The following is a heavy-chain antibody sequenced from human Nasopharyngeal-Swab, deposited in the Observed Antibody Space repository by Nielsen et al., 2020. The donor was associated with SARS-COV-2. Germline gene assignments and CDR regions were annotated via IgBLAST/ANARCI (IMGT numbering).Heavy chain of an antibody. CDR3: ARGLVDVDMMQGVIGFSYWLDS. D-gene: IGHD5-12*01. CDR2: INHRGTT. J-gene: IGHJ5*01. V-gene: IGHV4-34*01. Sequence: WIRQPPGKGLQWIGEINHRGTTSYNPSVKSRVTISADTSKNQFSLNLSSVTAADTAVYYCARGLVDVDMMQGVIGFSYWLDSWGQGTLVTISS.